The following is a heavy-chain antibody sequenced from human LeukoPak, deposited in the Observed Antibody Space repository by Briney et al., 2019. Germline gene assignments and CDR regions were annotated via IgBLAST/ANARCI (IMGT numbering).Heavy chain of an antibody. CDR1: GGSFSGYY. CDR2: INHSGST. Sequence: PSETLSLTCAVYGGSFSGYYWSWIRQPPGKGLEWIGEINHSGSTNYNPSLKSRVTISVHTSKNQFSLKLTSVTAADTAVYYCARPVPSRLGWFDPWGQGTLVTVSS. J-gene: IGHJ5*02. D-gene: IGHD1-1*01. V-gene: IGHV4-34*01. CDR3: ARPVPSRLGWFDP.